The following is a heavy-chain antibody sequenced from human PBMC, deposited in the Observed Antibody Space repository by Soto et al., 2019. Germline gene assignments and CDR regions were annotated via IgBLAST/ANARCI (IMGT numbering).Heavy chain of an antibody. CDR2: IDSDGSST. V-gene: IGHV3-74*01. D-gene: IGHD6-6*01. Sequence: VSLRLSCAASGFTFSTYWMHWVRQAPGKGLVWVSRIDSDGSSTTYADSVKGRFTISRDNAKNTLYLQMNSLRAEDTAVYYCARYSRSSAGYYFGMDVWGQGTTVTVSS. CDR3: ARYSRSSAGYYFGMDV. CDR1: GFTFSTYW. J-gene: IGHJ6*02.